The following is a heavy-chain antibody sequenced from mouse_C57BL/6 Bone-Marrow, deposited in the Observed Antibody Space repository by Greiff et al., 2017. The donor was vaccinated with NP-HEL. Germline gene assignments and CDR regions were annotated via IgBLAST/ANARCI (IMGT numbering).Heavy chain of an antibody. CDR1: GYTFTSYW. CDR3: ARGKEQLRLQN. Sequence: QVQLQQPGAELVRPGSSVKLSCKASGYTFTSYWMHWVKQRPIQGLDWIGNIDPSDSETHYNQKFKDKATLTVDKSSSTAYMQLSSLTSEDSAVYYCARGKEQLRLQNWGQGTTLTVSS. V-gene: IGHV1-52*01. D-gene: IGHD3-2*02. CDR2: IDPSDSET. J-gene: IGHJ2*01.